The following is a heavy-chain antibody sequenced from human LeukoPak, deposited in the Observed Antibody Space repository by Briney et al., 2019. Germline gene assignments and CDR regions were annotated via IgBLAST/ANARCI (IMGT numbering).Heavy chain of an antibody. J-gene: IGHJ4*02. CDR2: IKSKTAGETA. Sequence: GGSLRLSCAAPGFTFTIAWMTWVRQAPGKGLEWVGRIKSKTAGETADYAAPVKGRFTISRDDSRSSVYLQMNSLRLEDTAIYYCAKGQELDDGVFDSWGQGTRVTVSS. CDR1: GFTFTIAW. V-gene: IGHV3-15*01. CDR3: AKGQELDDGVFDS. D-gene: IGHD1-1*01.